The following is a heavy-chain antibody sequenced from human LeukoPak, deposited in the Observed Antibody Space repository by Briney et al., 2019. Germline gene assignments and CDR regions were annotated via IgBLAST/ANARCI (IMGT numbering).Heavy chain of an antibody. CDR3: ARDQDRITMVRGVIITENNWFDP. J-gene: IGHJ5*02. CDR1: GFTFSSYW. D-gene: IGHD3-10*01. Sequence: GGSLRLSCAASGFTFSSYWMSWVRQAPGKGLEWVAVISYDGSNKYYADSVKGRFTISRDNSKNTLYLQMNSLRAEDTAVYYCARDQDRITMVRGVIITENNWFDPWGQGTLVTVSS. CDR2: ISYDGSNK. V-gene: IGHV3-30-3*01.